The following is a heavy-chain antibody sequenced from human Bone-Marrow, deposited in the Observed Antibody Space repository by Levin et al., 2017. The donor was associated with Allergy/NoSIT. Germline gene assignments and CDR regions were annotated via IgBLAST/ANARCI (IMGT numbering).Heavy chain of an antibody. D-gene: IGHD6-13*01. V-gene: IGHV3-23*01. CDR3: AKVEEGSSSWYAPYALFLPSITGYYYYYMDV. CDR1: GFTFSSYA. CDR2: ISGSGGST. Sequence: GESLKISCAASGFTFSSYAMSWVRQAPGKGLEWVSAISGSGGSTYYADSVKGRFTISRDNSKNTLYLQMNSLRAEDTAVYYCAKVEEGSSSWYAPYALFLPSITGYYYYYMDVWGKGTTVTVSS. J-gene: IGHJ6*03.